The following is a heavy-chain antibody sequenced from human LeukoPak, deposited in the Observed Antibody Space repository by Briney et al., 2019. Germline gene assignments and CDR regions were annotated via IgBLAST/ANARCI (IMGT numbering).Heavy chain of an antibody. D-gene: IGHD3-3*01. V-gene: IGHV3-7*03. CDR2: IKQDGSEK. CDR1: GFTFSSYW. J-gene: IGHJ4*02. CDR3: AKERAAITIFGLGY. Sequence: GGSLRLSCAASGFTFSSYWMSWVRQAPGKGLEWVAHIKQDGSEKYYVDSVKGRFTISRDNAKNSLYLQMNSLRAEDTAVYYCAKERAAITIFGLGYWGQGTLVTVSS.